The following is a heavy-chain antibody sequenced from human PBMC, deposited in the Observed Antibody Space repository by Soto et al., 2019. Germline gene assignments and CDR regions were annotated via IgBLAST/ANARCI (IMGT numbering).Heavy chain of an antibody. D-gene: IGHD3-3*01. V-gene: IGHV1-69*01. Sequence: SVEVSCKASGDTFSRNAIHWVRQAPGQGLEWMGGIIPIFGTANYAQKFQGRVTITADESTSTAYMELSSLRSEDTAVYYCARARKYYDFWSGYSSYYYGMDVWGQGTTVTVSS. CDR2: IIPIFGTA. CDR3: ARARKYYDFWSGYSSYYYGMDV. CDR1: GDTFSRNA. J-gene: IGHJ6*02.